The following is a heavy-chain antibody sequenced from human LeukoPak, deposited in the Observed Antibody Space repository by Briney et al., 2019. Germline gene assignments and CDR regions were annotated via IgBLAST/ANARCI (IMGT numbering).Heavy chain of an antibody. CDR1: GFTFSDYA. J-gene: IGHJ4*02. Sequence: PGGSLRLSCAASGFTFSDYAMSWVRQAPGQGLEWVAVISYDGSNKYYADSVKGRFTFSRDNSKNTLYLQMNSLRAEDTAVYYCAKEYCSNSVCHSLDYWGQGTLVTVSS. D-gene: IGHD2-8*01. CDR3: AKEYCSNSVCHSLDY. V-gene: IGHV3-30*18. CDR2: ISYDGSNK.